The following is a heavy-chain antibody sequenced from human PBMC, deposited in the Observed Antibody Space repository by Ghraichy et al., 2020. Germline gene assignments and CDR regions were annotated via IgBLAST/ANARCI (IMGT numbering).Heavy chain of an antibody. V-gene: IGHV3-23*01. CDR3: AKDQQGEFPSFNWFDP. D-gene: IGHD3-16*01. Sequence: GGSLRLSCAASGLIFSTYAMSWVRQAPGKGLEWVSAISGSGGSTYYADSVKGRFTISRDNSRDTLYLQMNSLRAEDTAIYYCAKDQQGEFPSFNWFDPWGQGTLVTVSS. J-gene: IGHJ5*02. CDR2: ISGSGGST. CDR1: GLIFSTYA.